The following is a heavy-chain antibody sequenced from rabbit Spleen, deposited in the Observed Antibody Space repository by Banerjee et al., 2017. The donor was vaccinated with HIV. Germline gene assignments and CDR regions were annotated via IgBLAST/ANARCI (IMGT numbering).Heavy chain of an antibody. CDR1: GFSFSYSDY. CDR2: IGAGISYTI. J-gene: IGHJ5*01. V-gene: IGHV1S40*01. CDR3: AREYASISAYYRPDWLDL. Sequence: QSLEESGGDLVKPGASLTLTCTASGFSFSYSDYMCWVRQPPGKGPEWIACIGAGISYTIYYATWAKGRFTISKTSSTTVTLQMTSLTAADTATYFCAREYASISAYYRPDWLDLWGQGTLVTVS. D-gene: IGHD1-1*01.